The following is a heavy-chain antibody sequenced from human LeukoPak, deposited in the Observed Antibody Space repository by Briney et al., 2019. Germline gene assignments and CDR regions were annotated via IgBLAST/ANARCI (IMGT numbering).Heavy chain of an antibody. Sequence: TLSLTCTVSGGSISSGSYYWSWIRQPAGKGLEWIGRIYTSGSTNYNPSLKSRVTISVDTSKNQFSLKLSSVTAADTAVYYCARNGSRGWYFDYWGQGTLVTVSS. CDR1: GGSISSGSYY. V-gene: IGHV4-61*02. J-gene: IGHJ4*02. D-gene: IGHD1-26*01. CDR3: ARNGSRGWYFDY. CDR2: IYTSGST.